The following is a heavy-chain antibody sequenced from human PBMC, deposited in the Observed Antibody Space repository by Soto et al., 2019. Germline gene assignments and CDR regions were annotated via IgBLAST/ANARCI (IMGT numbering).Heavy chain of an antibody. Sequence: EVQLVESGGGLVKPGGSLRLSCAASGLTFSSYSMNWVRQAPGKGLEWVSSISSSSSYIYYADSVKGRFTISRDNAKNSLYLQMNSLRAEDTAVYYCAREEKWAAFDIWGQGTMVTVSS. CDR3: AREEKWAAFDI. CDR1: GLTFSSYS. J-gene: IGHJ3*02. V-gene: IGHV3-21*01. CDR2: ISSSSSYI. D-gene: IGHD2-8*01.